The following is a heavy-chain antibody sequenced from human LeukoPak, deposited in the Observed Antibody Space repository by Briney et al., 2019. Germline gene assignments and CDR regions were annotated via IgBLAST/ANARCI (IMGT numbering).Heavy chain of an antibody. CDR2: MNPNSGNT. CDR1: GYTFTSYD. Sequence: GASVKVSCKASGYTFTSYDINWVRQATGQGLEWMGWMNPNSGNTGYAQKFQGRVTMTRNTSISTAYMELSSLRSEDTAVYYCARGLSWRDSSGYYYDWFDPWGQGTLVTVSS. D-gene: IGHD3-22*01. V-gene: IGHV1-8*01. CDR3: ARGLSWRDSSGYYYDWFDP. J-gene: IGHJ5*02.